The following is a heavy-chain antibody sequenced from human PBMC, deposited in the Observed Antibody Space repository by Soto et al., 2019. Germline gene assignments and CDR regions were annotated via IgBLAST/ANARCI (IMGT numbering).Heavy chain of an antibody. CDR2: IYYSGST. Sequence: QLQLQESGPGLVKPSETLSLTCTVSGGSISSSSYYWGWIRQPPGKGLEWIGSIYYSGSTYYNPSLKSRVTISVGTSKNQFSLKLSSVTAADTAVYYCASHTPAISISDHWGQGTLVTVSS. J-gene: IGHJ4*02. D-gene: IGHD2-15*01. V-gene: IGHV4-39*01. CDR1: GGSISSSSYY. CDR3: ASHTPAISISDH.